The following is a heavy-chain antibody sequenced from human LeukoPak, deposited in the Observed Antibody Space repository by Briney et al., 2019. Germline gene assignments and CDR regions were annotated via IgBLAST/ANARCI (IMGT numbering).Heavy chain of an antibody. CDR1: GYTFTDYY. D-gene: IGHD1-26*01. J-gene: IGHJ4*02. V-gene: IGHV1-2*02. CDR2: INPHTGGT. Sequence: ASVTVSCKASGYTFTDYYMHWVGQAPGQGLEWMGWINPHTGGTRYAQKFQGRVNMTRDTAIETAYMELSRLRCDDTAVYYCARYSRARGDYWGQGTLVTVSS. CDR3: ARYSRARGDY.